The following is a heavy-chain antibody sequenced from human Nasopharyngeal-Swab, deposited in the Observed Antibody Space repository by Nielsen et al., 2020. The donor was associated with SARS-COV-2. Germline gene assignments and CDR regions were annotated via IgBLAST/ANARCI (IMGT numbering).Heavy chain of an antibody. J-gene: IGHJ3*02. D-gene: IGHD5-18*01. CDR1: GGSISSGGYS. CDR2: IYHSGST. V-gene: IGHV4-30-2*01. Sequence: SETLSLTCAVSGGSISSGGYSWSWIRQPPGKGLEWIGYIYHSGSTYYNPSLKSRVTISVDRSKNQFSLKLSSVTAADTAVYYCARLNLIQLWLDAFDIWGQGTMVTVSS. CDR3: ARLNLIQLWLDAFDI.